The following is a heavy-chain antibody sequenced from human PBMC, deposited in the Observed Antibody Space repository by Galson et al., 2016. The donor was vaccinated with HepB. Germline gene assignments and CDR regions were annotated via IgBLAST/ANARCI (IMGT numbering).Heavy chain of an antibody. J-gene: IGHJ3*01. D-gene: IGHD3-10*01. V-gene: IGHV3-23*01. Sequence: SLRLSCAASEFTFSTYVMTWVRQAPGKGLEWVSAISQSGDRTYYADSVRGRFTISRDNAENSLYLQMNSLRDDDTAIYYCARELVRSAFDLWGQGTLVTVSS. CDR3: ARELVRSAFDL. CDR2: ISQSGDRT. CDR1: EFTFSTYV.